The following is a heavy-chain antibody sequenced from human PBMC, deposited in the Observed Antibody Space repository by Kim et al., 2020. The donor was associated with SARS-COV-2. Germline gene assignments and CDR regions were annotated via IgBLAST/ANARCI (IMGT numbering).Heavy chain of an antibody. CDR3: ARDRPYYDSSGYLRDY. V-gene: IGHV4-39*07. D-gene: IGHD3-22*01. J-gene: IGHJ4*02. CDR1: VGSISSSSYY. CDR2: IYYSGST. Sequence: SETLSLTCTVSVGSISSSSYYWGWIRQPPGKGLEWIGCIYYSGSTYYNPSLKSRVTISVDTSKNQFSLKLSSVTAADTAVYYCARDRPYYDSSGYLRDYWGQGTLVTVS.